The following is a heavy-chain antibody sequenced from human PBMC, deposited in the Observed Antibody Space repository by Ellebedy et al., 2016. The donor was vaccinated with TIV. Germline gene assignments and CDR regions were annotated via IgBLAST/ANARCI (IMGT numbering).Heavy chain of an antibody. Sequence: GESLKISCVASGFTFSDFYMSWIRQAPGKGLEWVSYISSRSDYTKYADSVRGRFTISRDNAKNSLYLQMSSLRAEDTAVYYCAREDYGSGWTDSWGQGTLVTVSS. V-gene: IGHV3-11*06. J-gene: IGHJ4*02. D-gene: IGHD3-10*01. CDR2: ISSRSDYT. CDR3: AREDYGSGWTDS. CDR1: GFTFSDFY.